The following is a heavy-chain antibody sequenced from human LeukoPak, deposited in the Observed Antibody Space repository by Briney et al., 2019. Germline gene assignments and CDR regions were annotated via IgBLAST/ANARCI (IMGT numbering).Heavy chain of an antibody. Sequence: PGGSLRLSCAASAFTFSSYGMHWVRQAPGKGLDWVAVISYDGHKKYYADSVKGRFTISRDNSKNTVYLLMNSLTAEDTAVYYCARDGADPIDYWGQGTLVTVSS. J-gene: IGHJ4*02. CDR2: ISYDGHKK. V-gene: IGHV3-30*03. D-gene: IGHD1-26*01. CDR1: AFTFSSYG. CDR3: ARDGADPIDY.